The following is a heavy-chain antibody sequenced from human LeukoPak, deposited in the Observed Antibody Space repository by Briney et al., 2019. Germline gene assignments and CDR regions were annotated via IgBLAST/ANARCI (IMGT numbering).Heavy chain of an antibody. D-gene: IGHD6-19*01. CDR1: GFTFSSYG. V-gene: IGHV3-30*18. Sequence: GRSLRLSCAASGFTFSSYGMHWVRQAPGKGLEWVAVISYDGSNKYYADSVKGRFTISRDNSKNTLYLQMNSLRAEDTAVYYCAKVEEGYSSGWFSPFDYWGQGTLVTVSS. CDR3: AKVEEGYSSGWFSPFDY. CDR2: ISYDGSNK. J-gene: IGHJ4*02.